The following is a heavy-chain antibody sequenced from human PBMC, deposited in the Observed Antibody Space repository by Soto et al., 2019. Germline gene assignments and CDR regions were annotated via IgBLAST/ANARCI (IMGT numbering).Heavy chain of an antibody. J-gene: IGHJ6*03. CDR2: ISSSGSTI. D-gene: IGHD2-2*01. CDR1: GFTFSDYS. CDR3: LRSTSYHSYYYYYYMDV. V-gene: IGHV3-11*01. Sequence: QVQLVESGGGVVKPGGALRLSCAASGFTFSDYSMSWIRQSPGKGLEWVSYISSSGSTIYYADSVKGRFTISRDNAKNSLYLQLNSRRVEDTAVYYYLRSTSYHSYYYYYYMDVWGQGTTVTVSS.